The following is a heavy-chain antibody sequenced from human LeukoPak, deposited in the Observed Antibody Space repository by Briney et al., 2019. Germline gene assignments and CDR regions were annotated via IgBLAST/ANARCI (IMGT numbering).Heavy chain of an antibody. V-gene: IGHV3-13*01. D-gene: IGHD6-13*01. J-gene: IGHJ4*02. CDR3: ARGGSSSSWYIDY. Sequence: GGSLRLSCAASGFTFSSYDMYWVRQATGKGLEWVSVIGTAGDTCYPGSVKGRFTISRENAKNSLYLQMNSLRAEDTAVYYCARGGSSSSWYIDYWGQGTLVTVSS. CDR2: IGTAGDT. CDR1: GFTFSSYD.